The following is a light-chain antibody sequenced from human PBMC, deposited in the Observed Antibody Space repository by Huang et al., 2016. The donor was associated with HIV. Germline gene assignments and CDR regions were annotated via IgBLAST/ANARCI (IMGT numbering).Light chain of an antibody. CDR1: QNINSF. CDR3: QQSYRTPYT. V-gene: IGKV1-39*01. Sequence: DIQMTQSPSSLSTFVGDRVTITCRESQNINSFLHWYQEKPGKAPRLLIYSASSLEDGVPSRFSGSASGTEFTLTISNLQPDDFATYYCQQSYRTPYTFGQGTKLDI. J-gene: IGKJ2*01. CDR2: SAS.